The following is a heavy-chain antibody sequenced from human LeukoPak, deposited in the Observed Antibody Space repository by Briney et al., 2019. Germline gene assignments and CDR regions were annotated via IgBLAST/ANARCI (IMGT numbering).Heavy chain of an antibody. V-gene: IGHV3-7*04. CDR1: GFTFSSYW. Sequence: GGSLRLSCAASGFTFSSYWMSWVRQAPGKGLEWVANIKQDGTEKYYVDSVKGRFTISRDNAQNSLYLQMNSLRAEDAAVYYCARSNGGVFDYWGQGTLVTVSS. CDR2: IKQDGTEK. J-gene: IGHJ4*02. CDR3: ARSNGGVFDY.